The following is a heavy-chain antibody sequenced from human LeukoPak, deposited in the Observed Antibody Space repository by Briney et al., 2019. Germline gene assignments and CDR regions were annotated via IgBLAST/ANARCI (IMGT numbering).Heavy chain of an antibody. J-gene: IGHJ4*02. CDR3: ARGGSAYAN. V-gene: IGHV1-2*02. CDR1: GYTFTDYY. D-gene: IGHD5-12*01. Sequence: ASVKVSCQASGYTFTDYYMHWVRQAPGQGLEWMGWIDPNSGGTNYAQKFQGRVTLTRDTSISTAYMELGRLSSDDTAVYYCARGGSAYANWGQGTLVTVSS. CDR2: IDPNSGGT.